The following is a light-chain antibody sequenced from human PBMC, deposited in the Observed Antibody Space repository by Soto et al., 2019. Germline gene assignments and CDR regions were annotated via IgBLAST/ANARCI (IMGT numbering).Light chain of an antibody. V-gene: IGKV1-5*03. CDR3: QQYNSYSRT. CDR2: KAS. CDR1: QSISSW. Sequence: DSQMPQPPTTLSASVGDRVTITCRASQSISSWLAWYQQKPGKAPKLLIYKASSLESGVPSRFSGSGSGTEFTLTISSXQPDDFATYYCQQYNSYSRTFGQGTKVDIK. J-gene: IGKJ1*01.